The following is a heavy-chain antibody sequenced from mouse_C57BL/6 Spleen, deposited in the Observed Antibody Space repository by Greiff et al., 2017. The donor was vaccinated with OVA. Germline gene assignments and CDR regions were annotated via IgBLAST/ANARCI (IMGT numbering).Heavy chain of an antibody. D-gene: IGHD1-1*01. J-gene: IGHJ4*01. CDR3: AYYYGSSPYYAMDY. CDR1: GYPFTSYW. Sequence: VQLQQPGAELVKPGASVKMSCKASGYPFTSYWITWVTHRPGQGLDWIGDIYPGSGSTNYNEKFKSKATLTVDTSSSTAYMQLSSLTSEDSAVYYCAYYYGSSPYYAMDYWGQGTSVTVSS. V-gene: IGHV1-55*01. CDR2: IYPGSGST.